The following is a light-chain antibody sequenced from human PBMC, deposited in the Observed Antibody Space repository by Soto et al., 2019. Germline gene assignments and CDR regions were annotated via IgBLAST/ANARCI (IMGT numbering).Light chain of an antibody. CDR2: EGS. Sequence: QSVLTQPASVSGSPGQSITISCTGTSSDVGSYNLVSWYQQHPGKAPKLMIYEGSKRPSGVSNRFSGSKSGNTASLTISGLQAEDEADYYCCSYAGSSTFPVFGTGTKVTV. V-gene: IGLV2-23*03. J-gene: IGLJ1*01. CDR3: CSYAGSSTFPV. CDR1: SSDVGSYNL.